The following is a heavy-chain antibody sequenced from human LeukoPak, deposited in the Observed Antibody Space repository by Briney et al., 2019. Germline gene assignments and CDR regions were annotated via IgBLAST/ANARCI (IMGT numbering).Heavy chain of an antibody. CDR1: GFTFDDYA. Sequence: GRSLRLSCAASGFTFDDYAMHWARQAPGEGLEWVSGISWNSGSIGYAESVKGRFTISRDNAKTSLYLQMNSLRAEDTALYYCAKDEVRFLEWLLAAGAFDIWGQGTMVTVSS. V-gene: IGHV3-9*01. CDR3: AKDEVRFLEWLLAAGAFDI. J-gene: IGHJ3*02. D-gene: IGHD3-3*01. CDR2: ISWNSGSI.